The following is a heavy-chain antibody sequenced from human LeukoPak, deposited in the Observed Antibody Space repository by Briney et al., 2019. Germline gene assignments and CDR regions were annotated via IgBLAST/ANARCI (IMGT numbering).Heavy chain of an antibody. V-gene: IGHV1-3*01. Sequence: ASVKVSCKASGYTFTNYAMHWVRQAPGQRPEYMGWLNAGNGNTEYSQKFQGRVTIARDTYASTAYTELSSLRSEDTAVYYCARLNSRGRGQYGLDVWGQGTTVTVSS. CDR2: LNAGNGNT. J-gene: IGHJ6*02. D-gene: IGHD4-23*01. CDR3: ARLNSRGRGQYGLDV. CDR1: GYTFTNYA.